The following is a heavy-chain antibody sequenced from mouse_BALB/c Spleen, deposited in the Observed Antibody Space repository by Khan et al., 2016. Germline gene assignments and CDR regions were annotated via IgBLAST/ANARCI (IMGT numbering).Heavy chain of an antibody. CDR3: ARADDGDKAAMDS. J-gene: IGHJ4*01. Sequence: EVQLQESGPGLVKPSQSLSLTCTVTGYSITSDYAWNWIRQFPGNRLEWMGYISYSGSTSYNPSLKSRISITRDTSKNQFFLQLNSVTSEDTSTYDCARADDGDKAAMDSWGQGTSVTVSS. CDR2: ISYSGST. D-gene: IGHD1-1*01. V-gene: IGHV3-2*02. CDR1: GYSITSDYA.